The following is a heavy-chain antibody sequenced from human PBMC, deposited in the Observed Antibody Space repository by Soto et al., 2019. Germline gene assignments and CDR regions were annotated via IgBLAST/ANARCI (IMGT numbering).Heavy chain of an antibody. D-gene: IGHD5-18*01. J-gene: IGHJ6*03. CDR2: IKQDGSEK. V-gene: IGHV3-7*04. Sequence: GGSLRLSCAASGLPFSSYWMSWVRQAPGKGLEWVANIKQDGSEKYYVDSVKGRFTISRDNAKNSLYLQMNSLRAEDTAVYYCAGVDTAMVTFYYYYMDVWGKGTTVTVSS. CDR3: AGVDTAMVTFYYYYMDV. CDR1: GLPFSSYW.